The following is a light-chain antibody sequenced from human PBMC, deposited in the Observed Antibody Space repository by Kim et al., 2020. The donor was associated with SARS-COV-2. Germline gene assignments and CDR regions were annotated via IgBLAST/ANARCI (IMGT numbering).Light chain of an antibody. CDR3: QKYDGAPFT. Sequence: DIQMTQSPPSLSASVGDRVTITCRASQGITNYLAWYQQRPGKGPRLLIYAASTLQSGVPSRFSGSGSGTDFTLTISSLQPEDVATYYCQKYDGAPFTFGPGTKVDIK. V-gene: IGKV1-27*01. J-gene: IGKJ3*01. CDR1: QGITNY. CDR2: AAS.